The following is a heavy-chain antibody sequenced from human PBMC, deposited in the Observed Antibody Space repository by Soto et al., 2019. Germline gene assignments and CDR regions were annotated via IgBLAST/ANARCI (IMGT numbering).Heavy chain of an antibody. CDR1: GFAFNNYG. Sequence: PGGSLRLSCTVSGFAFNNYGINWVRQAPGKGLEWVSSIGKGAYTYYSDSVKGRFAMSRDNAKRSVSLQMNNLRVEDTAVYCCAREDSIIIPAVSDFWGQGTLATVSS. V-gene: IGHV3-21*01. CDR3: AREDSIIIPAVSDF. D-gene: IGHD3-22*01. CDR2: IGKGAYT. J-gene: IGHJ4*02.